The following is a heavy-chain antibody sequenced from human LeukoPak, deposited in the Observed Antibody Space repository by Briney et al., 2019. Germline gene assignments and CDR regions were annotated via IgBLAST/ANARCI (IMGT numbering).Heavy chain of an antibody. CDR1: GGSISSYY. CDR2: IYYSGST. V-gene: IGHV4-59*01. CDR3: VRGFGELSTYYFDY. J-gene: IGHJ4*02. D-gene: IGHD3-10*01. Sequence: SETLSLTCTVSGGSISSYYWSWIRQPPGKGLEWIGYIYYSGSTNYNPSLKSRVTISVDTSKNQFSLKLSSVTAADTAVYYCVRGFGELSTYYFDYWGQGTLVTVSS.